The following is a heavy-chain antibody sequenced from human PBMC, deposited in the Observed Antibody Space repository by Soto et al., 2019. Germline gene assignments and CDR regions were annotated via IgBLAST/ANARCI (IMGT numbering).Heavy chain of an antibody. J-gene: IGHJ4*02. D-gene: IGHD2-15*01. CDR1: GFTVSSNY. Sequence: GGSLRLSCAASGFTVSSNYMSWVRQAPGKGLEWVSVIYSGGSTYYADSVKGRFTISRDNSKNTLYLQMNSLRAEDTAVYYCAREYFDCSGGSCSHLRGYWGQGPLVTVYS. V-gene: IGHV3-53*01. CDR3: AREYFDCSGGSCSHLRGY. CDR2: IYSGGST.